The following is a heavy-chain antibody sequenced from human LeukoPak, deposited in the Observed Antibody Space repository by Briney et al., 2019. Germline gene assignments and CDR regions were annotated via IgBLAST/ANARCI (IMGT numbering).Heavy chain of an antibody. CDR1: GFTFSSYS. CDR2: ISSSSSYI. V-gene: IGHV3-21*01. J-gene: IGHJ3*02. D-gene: IGHD3-10*01. Sequence: GGSLRLSCAASGFTFSSYSMNWVRQAPGKGLEWVSSISSSSSYIYYADSVKGRFTISRDNAKNSLYLQMNSLRAEDTAVYYCARDDAYDGSGSFDAFDIWGQGTMVTVSS. CDR3: ARDDAYDGSGSFDAFDI.